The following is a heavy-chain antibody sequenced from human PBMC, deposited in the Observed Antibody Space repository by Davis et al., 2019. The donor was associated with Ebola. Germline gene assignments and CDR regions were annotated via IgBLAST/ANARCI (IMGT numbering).Heavy chain of an antibody. V-gene: IGHV5-51*01. CDR2: IYPGDSDT. CDR3: ARQESLYGWSDY. CDR1: GYSFTTYW. J-gene: IGHJ4*02. Sequence: GESLKISCKGSGYSFTTYWIAWVRQPPAKGLEWMGIIYPGDSDTRYSPSFEGQVTISVDRSITTAYLQWRSLRTSDTAIYYCARQESLYGWSDYWGQGTLVTVSS. D-gene: IGHD2-8*01.